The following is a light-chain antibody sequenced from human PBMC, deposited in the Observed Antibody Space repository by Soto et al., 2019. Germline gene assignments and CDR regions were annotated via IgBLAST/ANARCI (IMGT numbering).Light chain of an antibody. J-gene: IGKJ4*01. CDR2: GAS. CDR1: QSVTSSY. V-gene: IGKV3-20*01. CDR3: QQYGSSPLT. Sequence: EIVLTQSPGTLSLSPGERATLSCRASQSVTSSYLAWYQKKPGQAPRLLIYGASSRATGLPDRFSGSGSGTDFTLTISRLEPEDFAVYYCQQYGSSPLTFGGGTKVEIK.